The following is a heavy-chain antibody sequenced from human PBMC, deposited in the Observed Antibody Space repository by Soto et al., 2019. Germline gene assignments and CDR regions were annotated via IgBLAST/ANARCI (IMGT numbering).Heavy chain of an antibody. V-gene: IGHV4-34*01. D-gene: IGHD6-6*01. CDR1: GGSFSDYY. CDR3: AGDIAARVDV. Sequence: TSETLSLTCAVYGGSFSDYYWSWIRQPPGEGLEWIGEINHSGSTNYNPSLKSRVTILVDTSKNQVSLKLRSVTAADTAVYFCAGDIAARVDVWGQGTTVTVSS. J-gene: IGHJ6*02. CDR2: INHSGST.